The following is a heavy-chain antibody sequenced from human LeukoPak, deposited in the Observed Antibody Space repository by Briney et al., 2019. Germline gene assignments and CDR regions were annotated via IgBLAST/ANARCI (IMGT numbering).Heavy chain of an antibody. CDR2: IWYDGSNK. Sequence: GGSLRLSCAASGFTFSSYGMHWVRQAPGKGLEWVAVIWYDGSNKYYADSVKGRFTISRDNSKNTLYLQMNSLRAEDTAVYYCAKDRIAVAGLIIFDYWGQGTLVTVSS. V-gene: IGHV3-33*06. J-gene: IGHJ4*02. D-gene: IGHD6-19*01. CDR1: GFTFSSYG. CDR3: AKDRIAVAGLIIFDY.